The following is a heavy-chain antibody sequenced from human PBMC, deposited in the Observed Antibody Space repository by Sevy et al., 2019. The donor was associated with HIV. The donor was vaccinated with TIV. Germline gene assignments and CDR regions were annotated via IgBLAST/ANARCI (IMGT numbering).Heavy chain of an antibody. CDR1: GFTFSTYA. V-gene: IGHV3-23*01. D-gene: IGHD6-13*01. Sequence: GGSLRLSCAASGFTFSTYAMNWVRQAPGKGLEWVSATSGRGGMTYYADSVKGRFTISRDNSKNTLYLQMKSLRAEDTAVYYCAREGDQQPFDYWGQGTLVTVSS. CDR3: AREGDQQPFDY. CDR2: TSGRGGMT. J-gene: IGHJ4*02.